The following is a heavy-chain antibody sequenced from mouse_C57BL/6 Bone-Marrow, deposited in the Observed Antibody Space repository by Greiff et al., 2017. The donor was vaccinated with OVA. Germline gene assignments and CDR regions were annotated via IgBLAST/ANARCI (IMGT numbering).Heavy chain of an antibody. CDR2: ISSGSRTI. CDR3: ARTDYGSSPSYWYFDV. CDR1: GFTFSDYG. D-gene: IGHD1-1*01. V-gene: IGHV5-17*01. J-gene: IGHJ1*03. Sequence: EVQGVESGGGLVKPGGSLKLSCAASGFTFSDYGMHWVRQAPEKGLEWVAYISSGSRTIYYADTVKGRFTISRDNAKNTLFLQMTSLRSEDTAMYYCARTDYGSSPSYWYFDVWGTGTTVTVSS.